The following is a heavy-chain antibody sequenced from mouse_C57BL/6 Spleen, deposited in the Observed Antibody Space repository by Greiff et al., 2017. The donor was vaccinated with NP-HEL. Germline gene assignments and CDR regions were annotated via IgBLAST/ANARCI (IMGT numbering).Heavy chain of an antibody. J-gene: IGHJ2*01. Sequence: QVQLQQSGPELVKPGASVKISCKASGYAFSSSWMNWVKQRPGKGLEWIGRIYPGDGDTNYNGKFKGKATLTADKSSSTAYMQLSSLTSEDSAVYFCARYYDGYYGSDYWGQGTTLTVSS. CDR1: GYAFSSSW. CDR2: IYPGDGDT. D-gene: IGHD2-3*01. V-gene: IGHV1-82*01. CDR3: ARYYDGYYGSDY.